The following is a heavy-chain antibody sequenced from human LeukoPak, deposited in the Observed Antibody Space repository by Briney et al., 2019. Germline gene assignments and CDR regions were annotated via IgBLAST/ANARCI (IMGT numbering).Heavy chain of an antibody. Sequence: PGGSLRLSCAASGFTFSSYSMNWARQAPGKGLEWVSYISYSSSTIYYADSVKGRFTISRDNAKNSLYLQMNSLRAEDTAVYYCARDLAVAGVLDYWGQGTLVTVSS. CDR3: ARDLAVAGVLDY. V-gene: IGHV3-48*04. CDR1: GFTFSSYS. D-gene: IGHD6-19*01. J-gene: IGHJ4*02. CDR2: ISYSSSTI.